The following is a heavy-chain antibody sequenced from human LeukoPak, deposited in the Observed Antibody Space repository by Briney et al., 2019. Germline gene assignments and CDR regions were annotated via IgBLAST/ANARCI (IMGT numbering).Heavy chain of an antibody. V-gene: IGHV3-53*01. CDR3: ARLRVDAFDI. CDR2: IYSGGST. CDR1: GFTVSSNY. Sequence: GGSLRLSCAASGFTVSSNYMSCVRQAPGKGLEWVSVIYSGGSTYYADSVKGRFTISRDNSKNTLYLQMNSLRAEDTAVYYCARLRVDAFDIWGQGTMVTVSS. D-gene: IGHD4-17*01. J-gene: IGHJ3*02.